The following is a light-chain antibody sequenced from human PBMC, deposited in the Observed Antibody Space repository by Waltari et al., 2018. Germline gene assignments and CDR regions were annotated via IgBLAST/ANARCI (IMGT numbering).Light chain of an antibody. CDR1: QSVLHSSNNENY. J-gene: IGKJ3*01. CDR2: WAS. Sequence: DIVMTQSPDSLAVSLGERATINCKPSQSVLHSSNNENYLAWYQQKPGQPPKLLIYWASSRESGVPDRFSGSGSGTDFTLTISSLQAEDVAVYYCQQYYSPPPLFTFGPGTRVDIK. CDR3: QQYYSPPPLFT. V-gene: IGKV4-1*01.